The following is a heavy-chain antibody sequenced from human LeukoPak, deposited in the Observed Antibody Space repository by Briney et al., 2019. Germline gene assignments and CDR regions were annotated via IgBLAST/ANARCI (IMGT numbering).Heavy chain of an antibody. D-gene: IGHD6-19*01. V-gene: IGHV3-30*18. J-gene: IGHJ4*02. Sequence: GGSLRLSCAASGFTFSSYGMHWVRQAPGKGLEWGAVISYDGSNKYYADSVKGRFTIYRDNSKNTLYLQMNSLRAEDTAVYYCAKDDESIAVAGKLDYWGQGNLVTVSS. CDR2: ISYDGSNK. CDR1: GFTFSSYG. CDR3: AKDDESIAVAGKLDY.